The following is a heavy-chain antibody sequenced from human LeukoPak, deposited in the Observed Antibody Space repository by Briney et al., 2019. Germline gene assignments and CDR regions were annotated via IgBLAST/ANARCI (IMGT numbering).Heavy chain of an antibody. D-gene: IGHD3-10*01. CDR1: GFSFSSYA. Sequence: GESLRLSCAASGFSFSSYAIHWVRQAPGKGLEWVAVISYDGSDKYYAHSVKGRFTISRDTSKNTLYLQMNSLKTEDTAVYYCARDTFGAGSPFHYYGMDVWGQGTTVTVSS. CDR3: ARDTFGAGSPFHYYGMDV. V-gene: IGHV3-30*04. CDR2: ISYDGSDK. J-gene: IGHJ6*02.